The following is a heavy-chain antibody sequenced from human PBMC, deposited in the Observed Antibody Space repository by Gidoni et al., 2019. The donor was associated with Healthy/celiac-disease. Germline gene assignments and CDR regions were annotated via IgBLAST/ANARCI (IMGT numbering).Heavy chain of an antibody. J-gene: IGHJ5*02. D-gene: IGHD3-22*01. CDR3: ARVPYYYDSSGYYAWFDP. CDR2: IYYSGST. CDR1: GGSISRGGYY. V-gene: IGHV4-31*03. Sequence: QVQLQESGPGLVKPSQTLSLTCTVSGGSISRGGYYWSWIRQHPAKGLEWIGYIYYSGSTYYNPSLKSRVTISVDTSKNQFSLKLSSVTAADTAVYYCARVPYYYDSSGYYAWFDPWGQGTLVTVSS.